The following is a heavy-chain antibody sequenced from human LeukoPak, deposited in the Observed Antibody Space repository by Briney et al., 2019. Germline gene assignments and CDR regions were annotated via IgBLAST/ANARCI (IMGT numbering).Heavy chain of an antibody. CDR2: IQYDGSIE. D-gene: IGHD2-2*01. V-gene: IGHV3-33*01. Sequence: GGSLRLSCTASGFTFSSYGMHWVRQAPGRGLEWVAAIQYDGSIEYYADSVKGRFTISRDQSKNTLFLQVNSLRAKDTAVYYCARDSCGSPSCFDYWGQGTLVTVSS. CDR3: ARDSCGSPSCFDY. CDR1: GFTFSSYG. J-gene: IGHJ4*02.